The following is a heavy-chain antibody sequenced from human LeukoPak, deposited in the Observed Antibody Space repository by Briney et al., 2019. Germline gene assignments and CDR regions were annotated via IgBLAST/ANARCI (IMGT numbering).Heavy chain of an antibody. V-gene: IGHV4-59*08. CDR1: GGSINSYY. J-gene: IGHJ4*02. CDR2: IYYSGST. Sequence: PSETLSLTCTVSGGSINSYYWSWIRQPPGKGLEWIGYIYYSGSTNYNPSLKSRVTISVVTSKNQFSLKLSSVTAADTAVYYCAIRRDGYNYDYWGQGTLVTVSS. CDR3: AIRRDGYNYDY. D-gene: IGHD5-24*01.